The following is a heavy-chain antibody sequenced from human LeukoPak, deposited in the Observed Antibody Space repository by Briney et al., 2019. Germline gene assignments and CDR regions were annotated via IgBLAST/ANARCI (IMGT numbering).Heavy chain of an antibody. V-gene: IGHV3-33*08. CDR2: IWYDGSNK. J-gene: IGHJ6*02. Sequence: GGSLRLSCSASGFTFSSYGMHWVRQAPGKGLEWVAVIWYDGSNKYYADSVKGRFTISRDNSKNTLYLQMNSLRAEDTAVYYCAREDDYYVGEEQDYYYYYGMDVWGQGTTVTVSS. CDR1: GFTFSSYG. CDR3: AREDDYYVGEEQDYYYYYGMDV. D-gene: IGHD3-10*02.